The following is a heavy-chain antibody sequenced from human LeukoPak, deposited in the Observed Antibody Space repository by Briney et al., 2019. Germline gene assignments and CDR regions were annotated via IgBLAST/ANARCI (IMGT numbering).Heavy chain of an antibody. J-gene: IGHJ4*02. CDR3: ARDALVRTTPYYFDS. V-gene: IGHV3-7*01. D-gene: IGHD1-26*01. CDR2: IKQDGSQK. CDR1: GFTFSNYW. Sequence: GGSLRLSCAASGFTFSNYWVTWVRQAPGKGLEWVANIKQDGSQKYYVDSVKGRFTISRDNAKNSLYLQMNGLRAEDTAVYYCARDALVRTTPYYFDSWGQGTLVTFSS.